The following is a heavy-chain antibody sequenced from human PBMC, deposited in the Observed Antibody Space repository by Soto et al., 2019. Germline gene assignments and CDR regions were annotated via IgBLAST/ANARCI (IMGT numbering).Heavy chain of an antibody. D-gene: IGHD3-10*01. J-gene: IGHJ6*03. Sequence: QITLKESGPPLVKPTQTLTLTCTFSGFSLTTRGVGVGWIRQPPGKALEWLALIYWDDDKRYSPSLKSSLTITKDPSKNQVVLTLTNMDPVDTATYYCAHVPGSGQLLYSYYYYLDVWGKGATVAVS. CDR2: IYWDDDK. CDR3: AHVPGSGQLLYSYYYYLDV. CDR1: GFSLTTRGVG. V-gene: IGHV2-5*02.